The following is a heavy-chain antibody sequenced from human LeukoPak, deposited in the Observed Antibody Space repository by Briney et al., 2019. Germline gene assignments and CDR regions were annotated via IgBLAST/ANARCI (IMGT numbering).Heavy chain of an antibody. CDR2: INTSGST. V-gene: IGHV4-4*07. D-gene: IGHD3-9*01. CDR3: ARCLTKTYYYYYMDV. Sequence: PSETLSLTCNVSGGSISNYYWSWIRQPAGKGLEWIGRINTSGSTHYNSSLKSRVTMSVDSSKNQFSLKLRSVTAADTAVYYCARCLTKTYYYYYMDVWGKGTTVTVSS. CDR1: GGSISNYY. J-gene: IGHJ6*03.